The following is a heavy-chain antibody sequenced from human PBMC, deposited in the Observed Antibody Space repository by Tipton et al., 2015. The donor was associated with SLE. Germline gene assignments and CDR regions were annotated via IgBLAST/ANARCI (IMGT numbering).Heavy chain of an antibody. J-gene: IGHJ4*02. CDR3: AREGGGPDY. D-gene: IGHD1-26*01. Sequence: TLSLTCRVYDGSFSGYYWTWIRQPPGKGLEWIGEINHSGSTNYNPSLKSRVTISIDTSKNQFSLKLRSVTAADTAIYYCAREGGGPDYWGQGTLVTVSS. V-gene: IGHV4-34*01. CDR1: DGSFSGYY. CDR2: INHSGST.